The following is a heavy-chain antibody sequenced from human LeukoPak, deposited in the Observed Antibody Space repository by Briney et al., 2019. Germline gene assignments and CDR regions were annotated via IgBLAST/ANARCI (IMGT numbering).Heavy chain of an antibody. J-gene: IGHJ2*01. D-gene: IGHD3-10*01. CDR1: GFTFSSYA. CDR3: ARDRITMVRGVIKRGYFDL. Sequence: GGSLRLSCAAPGFTFSSYAMHWVRQAPDKGLEWVAVISYDGSNKYYADSVKGRFTISRDNSKNTLYLQMNSLRAEDTAVYYCARDRITMVRGVIKRGYFDLWGRGTLVTVSS. V-gene: IGHV3-30*04. CDR2: ISYDGSNK.